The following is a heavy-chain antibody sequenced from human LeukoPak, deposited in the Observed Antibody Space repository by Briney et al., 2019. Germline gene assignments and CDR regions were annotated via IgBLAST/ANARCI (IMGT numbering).Heavy chain of an antibody. V-gene: IGHV1-46*01. CDR1: GYTFTGYY. D-gene: IGHD6-19*01. CDR3: ARGGWYYFDY. J-gene: IGHJ4*02. CDR2: INSSGGTT. Sequence: ASVTVSCKASGYTFTGYYMHWVRQAPGRGLEWMGIINSSGGTTSYAQKFQGRVTMTRDTSTSTVYMELSSLRSEDTAVYYCARGGWYYFDYWGQGTLVTVSS.